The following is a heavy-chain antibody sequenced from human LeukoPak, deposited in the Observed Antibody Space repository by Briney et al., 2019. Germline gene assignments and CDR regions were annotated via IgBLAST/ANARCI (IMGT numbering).Heavy chain of an antibody. Sequence: PSETLSLTCTVSGGSISSSSYYWGWIRRPPGKGLEWIGSIYYSGSTYYNPSLKSRVTISVDTSKNQFSLKLSSVTAADTAVYYCARPTGSSSSEVSYFDYWGQGTLVTVSS. CDR3: ARPTGSSSSEVSYFDY. J-gene: IGHJ4*02. CDR2: IYYSGST. CDR1: GGSISSSSYY. V-gene: IGHV4-39*01. D-gene: IGHD6-6*01.